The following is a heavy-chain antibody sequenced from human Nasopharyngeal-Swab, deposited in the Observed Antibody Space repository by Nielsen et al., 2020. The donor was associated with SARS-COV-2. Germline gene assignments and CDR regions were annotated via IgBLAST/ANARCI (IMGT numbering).Heavy chain of an antibody. V-gene: IGHV1-18*01. Sequence: ASLKVSCKAAVDTFTIYGISWVRQAPGQGLEWMGWISAYNGNTNYAQKLQGRVTMTTDTSTSTAYMELRSLRSDDTAVYYCAREDGIAAAGTDYWGQGTLVTVSS. CDR2: ISAYNGNT. J-gene: IGHJ4*02. D-gene: IGHD6-13*01. CDR3: AREDGIAAAGTDY. CDR1: VDTFTIYG.